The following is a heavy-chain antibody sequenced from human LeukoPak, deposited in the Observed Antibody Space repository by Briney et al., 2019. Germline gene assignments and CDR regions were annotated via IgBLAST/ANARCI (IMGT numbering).Heavy chain of an antibody. J-gene: IGHJ6*02. D-gene: IGHD2-21*01. CDR1: GLTFSSYA. CDR3: AKDLGSGGYSRTSNRYFYYGMDL. CDR2: ISYDGSDQ. V-gene: IGHV3-30*18. Sequence: GGSLRLSCAASGLTFSSYAMHWVRQASSKGLEWVAVISYDGSDQYYADSVKGRFTISRDNSKNTLHLQMNSLRAEDTALYYCAKDLGSGGYSRTSNRYFYYGMDLWGQGTTVTVSS.